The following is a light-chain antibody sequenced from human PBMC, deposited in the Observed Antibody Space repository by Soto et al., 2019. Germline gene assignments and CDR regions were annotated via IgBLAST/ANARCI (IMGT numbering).Light chain of an antibody. V-gene: IGKV1-5*01. CDR1: QNINTW. CDR2: DAF. J-gene: IGKJ1*01. Sequence: DIQMTHSPSTLSASVLYIVTITFRASQNINTWLALYQQKPGKAPNLLIYDAFSLESGVPSRFSGSGSGTEFTLTIGSLQPDDLATYYCQKYNSYPRKFGQGTKVDIK. CDR3: QKYNSYPRK.